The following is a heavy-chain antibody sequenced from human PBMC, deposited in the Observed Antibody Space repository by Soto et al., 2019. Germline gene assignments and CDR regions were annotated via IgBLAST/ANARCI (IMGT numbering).Heavy chain of an antibody. CDR3: ARHRGGGDEHKLNWFDP. V-gene: IGHV5-10-1*01. CDR2: IDPSDSYT. CDR1: GYSFTTYC. J-gene: IGHJ5*02. Sequence: PVESLKISCKGSGYSFTTYCISWVRQMPGKGLEWMGRIDPSDSYTNYSPSFQGHVTISADKSISTAYLQWSSLKASDTAMYYCARHRGGGDEHKLNWFDPWGQGTLVTVS. D-gene: IGHD2-21*02.